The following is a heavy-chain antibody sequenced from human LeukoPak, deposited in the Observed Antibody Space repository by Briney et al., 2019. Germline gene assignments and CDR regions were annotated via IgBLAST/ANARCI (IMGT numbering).Heavy chain of an antibody. J-gene: IGHJ4*02. CDR2: IYYSGST. Sequence: SETLSLTCTVSGGPVSGYYWSWIRQPPGKGLEWIGYIYYSGSTNYNPSLKSRVTISVDTSKNQFSLKLSSVTAADTAVYYCARHLDKRNYFDYWGQGTLVTVSS. D-gene: IGHD2-2*03. CDR3: ARHLDKRNYFDY. CDR1: GGPVSGYY. V-gene: IGHV4-59*08.